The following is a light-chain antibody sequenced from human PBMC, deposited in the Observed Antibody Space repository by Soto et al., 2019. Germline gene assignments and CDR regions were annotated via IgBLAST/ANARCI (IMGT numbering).Light chain of an antibody. Sequence: QSVLTQPASVSGSPGQSITICCTGTSSDVGGYNQVCWYQQHPGRVPKLLIYEVTNRPSGVSNRFSGSKSGNTASLTISGLQAEVEADYYCTSWFSGNTLLFGGGTKLTVL. J-gene: IGLJ3*02. CDR3: TSWFSGNTLL. V-gene: IGLV2-14*01. CDR2: EVT. CDR1: SSDVGGYNQ.